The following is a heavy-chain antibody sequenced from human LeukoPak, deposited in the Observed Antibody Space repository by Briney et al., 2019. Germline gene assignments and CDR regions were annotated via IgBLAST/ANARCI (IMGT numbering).Heavy chain of an antibody. CDR3: ARTVFGVVAVYYYMDV. CDR1: GYSISSGYY. D-gene: IGHD3-3*01. Sequence: SETLSLTCTVSGYSISSGYYWGWIRQPPGKGLEWIGSIYHSGSTYYNPSLKSRVTISVDTSKNQFSLKLSSVTAADTAVYYCARTVFGVVAVYYYMDVWGKGTTVTVSS. J-gene: IGHJ6*03. CDR2: IYHSGST. V-gene: IGHV4-38-2*02.